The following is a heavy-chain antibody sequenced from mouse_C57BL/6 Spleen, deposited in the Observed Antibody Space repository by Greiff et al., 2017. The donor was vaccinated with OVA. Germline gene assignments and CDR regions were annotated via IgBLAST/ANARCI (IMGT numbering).Heavy chain of an antibody. J-gene: IGHJ2*01. D-gene: IGHD3-2*02. V-gene: IGHV1-82*01. CDR3: ARRRGSSGYFDY. CDR2: IYPGDGDT. Sequence: QVQLQQSGPELVKPGASVKISCKASGYAFSSSWMNWVKQRPGKGLEWIGRIYPGDGDTNYNGKFKGKATLTADKSSSTAYMQLSSLTSEDSAVYFCARRRGSSGYFDYWGQGTTLTVSS. CDR1: GYAFSSSW.